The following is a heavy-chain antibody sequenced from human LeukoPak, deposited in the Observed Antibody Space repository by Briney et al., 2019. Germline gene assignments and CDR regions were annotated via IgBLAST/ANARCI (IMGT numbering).Heavy chain of an antibody. J-gene: IGHJ4*02. D-gene: IGHD3-22*01. CDR1: GFSFSSYA. CDR3: AKDPGTYYYDSSYYTG. CDR2: FSGHTGDT. V-gene: IGHV3-23*01. Sequence: GGSLRLSCAASGFSFSSYAMSWVRQVPGKGLEWVSSFSGHTGDTYYADSVKGRFTISRDSSKNTLYLQMNSLRAEDTALYYCAKDPGTYYYDSSYYTGWGQGTLVTVSS.